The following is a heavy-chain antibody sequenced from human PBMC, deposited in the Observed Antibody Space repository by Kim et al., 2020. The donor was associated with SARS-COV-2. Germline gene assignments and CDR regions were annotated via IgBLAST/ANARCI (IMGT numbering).Heavy chain of an antibody. CDR3: AKAPSGLLWFGDDAFDI. CDR1: GFTFSSYG. D-gene: IGHD3-10*01. CDR2: ILYDESNK. J-gene: IGHJ3*02. Sequence: GGSLRLSCAASGFTFSSYGMHWVRQAPGKGLEWVAVILYDESNKYYADSVTGRFTISRDNSKNTLYLQMNSLRAEDTAVYYCAKAPSGLLWFGDDAFDIWGQGTMVTVSS. V-gene: IGHV3-30*18.